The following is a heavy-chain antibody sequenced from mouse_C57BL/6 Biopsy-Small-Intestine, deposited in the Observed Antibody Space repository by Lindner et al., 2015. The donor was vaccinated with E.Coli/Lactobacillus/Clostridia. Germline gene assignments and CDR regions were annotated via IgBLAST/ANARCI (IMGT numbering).Heavy chain of an antibody. Sequence: VQLQESGPGMVKPSQSLSLTCTVTGYSITSGYDWHWIRHFPGNKLEWMGYISYSGSTNYNPSLKSRISITHDTSKNHFFLKLNSATTEDTATYYCARGYYGSSYGYYFDYWGQGTTLTVSS. V-gene: IGHV3-1*01. CDR3: ARGYYGSSYGYYFDY. D-gene: IGHD1-1*01. CDR1: GYSITSGYD. J-gene: IGHJ2*01. CDR2: ISYSGST.